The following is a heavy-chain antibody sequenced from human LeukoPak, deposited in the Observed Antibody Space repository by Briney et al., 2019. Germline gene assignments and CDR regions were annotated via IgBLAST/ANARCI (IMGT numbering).Heavy chain of an antibody. D-gene: IGHD1-26*01. V-gene: IGHV1-8*02. Sequence: ASVKVSCKASGYTFTGYYMHWVRQAPGQGLEWMGWMNPNSGNTGYAQKFQGRVTMTRNTSISTAYMELSSLRSEDTAVYYCARGVVGATPSPDFDYWGQGTLVTVSS. J-gene: IGHJ4*02. CDR3: ARGVVGATPSPDFDY. CDR2: MNPNSGNT. CDR1: GYTFTGYY.